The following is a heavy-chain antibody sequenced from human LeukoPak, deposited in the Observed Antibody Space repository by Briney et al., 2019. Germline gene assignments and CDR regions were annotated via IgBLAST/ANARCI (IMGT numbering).Heavy chain of an antibody. CDR2: INSDGSST. D-gene: IGHD2-21*02. CDR3: ARDPGDYYFDY. CDR1: GFTFSSYW. J-gene: IGHJ4*02. V-gene: IGHV3-74*01. Sequence: GGSLRLSCAASGFTFSSYWMHWVRQAPGKGLVWVSRINSDGSSTSYADSVKGRFTNSRDNAKNTLYLQMNSLRAEDTAVYYCARDPGDYYFDYWGQGTLVTVSS.